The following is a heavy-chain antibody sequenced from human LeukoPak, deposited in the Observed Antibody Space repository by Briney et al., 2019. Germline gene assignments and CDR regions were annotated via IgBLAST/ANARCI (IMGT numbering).Heavy chain of an antibody. CDR2: INPNSGGT. D-gene: IGHD6-19*01. Sequence: ASVKVSCKASGYTFTRYYMHWVRQAPGQGLEWMGWINPNSGGTNYAQKFQGRVIMTRDTYLSTAYMELSRLRSDDTAVYYCASFSSGVPRRFDYWGQGTLVTVSS. J-gene: IGHJ4*02. CDR1: GYTFTRYY. V-gene: IGHV1-2*02. CDR3: ASFSSGVPRRFDY.